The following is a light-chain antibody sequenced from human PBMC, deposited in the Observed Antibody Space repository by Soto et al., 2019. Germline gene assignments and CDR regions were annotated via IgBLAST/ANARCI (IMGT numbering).Light chain of an antibody. CDR1: ESVSSS. CDR2: GAS. J-gene: IGKJ1*01. CDR3: QQYSSWVWT. Sequence: EIVMTQSPATLSVSPGERVTLSCRTSESVSSSLAWYQQKPGQALGLLIYGASTRATGIPARFSGSGSGTEFTLTISSLQSEDFAFYYCQQYSSWVWTFGQGTKVEIK. V-gene: IGKV3-15*01.